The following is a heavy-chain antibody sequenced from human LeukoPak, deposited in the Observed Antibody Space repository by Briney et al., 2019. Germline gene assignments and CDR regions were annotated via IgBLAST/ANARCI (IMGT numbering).Heavy chain of an antibody. CDR1: GGSISSGGYY. J-gene: IGHJ6*02. CDR3: ARRRGEGYCSSTSCYSYYGMDV. D-gene: IGHD2-2*01. V-gene: IGHV4-61*08. CDR2: IYYSGST. Sequence: SETLSLTCTVSGGSISSGGYYWSWIRQPPGKGLEWIGYIYYSGSTNYNPSLKSRVTISVDTSKNQFSLRLSSVTAADTAVYYCARRRGEGYCSSTSCYSYYGMDVWGQGTTVTVSS.